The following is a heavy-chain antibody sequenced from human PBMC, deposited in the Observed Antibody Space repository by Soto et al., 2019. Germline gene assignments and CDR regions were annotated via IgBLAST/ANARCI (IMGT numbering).Heavy chain of an antibody. D-gene: IGHD3-10*01. CDR3: TRANYGSHSYYNFVDS. J-gene: IGHJ4*02. V-gene: IGHV4-59*01. Sequence: PSETLSLTCTVSGGPISGYYWSWIRQPPGKGLEWIGYIYYSGSTSYNPSLKSRVTISVDTSKNQFSLKLTSVTAADTAVYYCTRANYGSHSYYNFVDSWGQGTLVTVSS. CDR2: IYYSGST. CDR1: GGPISGYY.